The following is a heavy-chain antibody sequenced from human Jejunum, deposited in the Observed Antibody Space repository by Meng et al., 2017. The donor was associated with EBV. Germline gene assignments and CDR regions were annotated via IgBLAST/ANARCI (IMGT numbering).Heavy chain of an antibody. CDR3: ARSFGGIVADYFDY. D-gene: IGHD3-16*02. V-gene: IGHV1-69*06. Sequence: PLHAGAAVKKLGPSVKTASEPTVGTSSHNAFSCVRQAPGQGREWMGGVIPIFATANYAQKLQGRVTITADKSTSTAYIELRSLRSDDTAAYYCARSFGGIVADYFDYWGQGTLVTVSS. CDR1: VGTSSHNA. CDR2: VIPIFATA. J-gene: IGHJ4*02.